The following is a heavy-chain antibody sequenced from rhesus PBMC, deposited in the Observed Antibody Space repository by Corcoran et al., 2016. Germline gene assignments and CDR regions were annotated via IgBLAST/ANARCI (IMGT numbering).Heavy chain of an antibody. J-gene: IGHJ4*01. CDR2: ISGSRGRT. V-gene: IGHV4-127*01. CDR3: ARELGSYFDY. D-gene: IGHD1-1*01. Sequence: QVQLQESGPGLLKPSDTLSLTCAVSGCSISGGYGWGWIRSPPGKGLGWIGYISGSRGRTNYIPTLKSRVSSTTDTAKNQFSLKRSSVTAAETAVDYCARELGSYFDYWGQGVLVTVSS. CDR1: GCSISGGYG.